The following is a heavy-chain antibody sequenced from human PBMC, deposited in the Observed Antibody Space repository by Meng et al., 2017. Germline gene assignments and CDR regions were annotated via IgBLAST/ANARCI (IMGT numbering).Heavy chain of an antibody. CDR2: ISWNSGSI. J-gene: IGHJ4*02. Sequence: SLKISCAASGFTFDDYAMHWVRQAPGKGLEWVSGISWNSGSIGYADSVKGRFTISRNNAKNSLYLQMNSLRAEDTAVYYCARSGHYDFWSGYYIAPYYFDYWGQGTLVTVSS. CDR1: GFTFDDYA. D-gene: IGHD3-3*01. CDR3: ARSGHYDFWSGYYIAPYYFDY. V-gene: IGHV3-9*01.